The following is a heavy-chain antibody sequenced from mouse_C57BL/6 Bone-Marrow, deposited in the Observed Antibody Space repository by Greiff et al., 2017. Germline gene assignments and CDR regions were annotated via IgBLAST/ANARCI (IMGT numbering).Heavy chain of an antibody. CDR1: GFTFSDFY. V-gene: IGHV7-1*01. D-gene: IGHD1-1*01. CDR2: SRNKANDYTT. CDR3: ARGHYDGSSYWYFDV. J-gene: IGHJ1*03. Sequence: EVKVVESGGGLVQSGRSLRLSCATSGFTFSDFYMEWVRQAPGKGLEWIAASRNKANDYTTEYSASVKGRFIVSRDTSPSILYLQMNALRAEDTAIYYCARGHYDGSSYWYFDVWGTGTTVTVSS.